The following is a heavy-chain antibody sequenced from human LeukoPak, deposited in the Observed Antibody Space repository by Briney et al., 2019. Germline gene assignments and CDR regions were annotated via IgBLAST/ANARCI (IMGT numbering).Heavy chain of an antibody. D-gene: IGHD2-2*01. V-gene: IGHV3-23*01. Sequence: GGSLRLSCAASGITFSSYGMSWVRQAPGKGLEWVSSISSTGGTTYYADSVKGRFTISRDNSKNTLYLQMNSLRAEDTAVYYCAKPPSRYCSSTSCHFDYWGQGTLVTVSS. CDR2: ISSTGGTT. CDR3: AKPPSRYCSSTSCHFDY. CDR1: GITFSSYG. J-gene: IGHJ4*02.